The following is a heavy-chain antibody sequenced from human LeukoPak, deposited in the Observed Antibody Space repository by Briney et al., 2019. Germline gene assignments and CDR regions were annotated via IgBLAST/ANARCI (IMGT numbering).Heavy chain of an antibody. CDR3: ARLLLWFGEDAFDI. V-gene: IGHV3-7*01. CDR2: IKQDGSEK. D-gene: IGHD3-10*01. CDR1: GFTFSSYW. J-gene: IGHJ3*02. Sequence: GGSLRLSCAASGFTFSSYWMSWVRQAPGKGLEWVANIKQDGSEKYYVDSVKGRFTISRDNAKNSLYLQMNSLRAEDTAVYYCARLLLWFGEDAFDIWGQGTMVTVSS.